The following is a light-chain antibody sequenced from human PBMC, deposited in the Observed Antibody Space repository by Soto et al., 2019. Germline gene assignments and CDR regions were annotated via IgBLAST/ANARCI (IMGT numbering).Light chain of an antibody. CDR2: TVS. Sequence: QSVLTQPASVSGSPGQSITISCTGTSSDVGANIFVSWYKQHPGKVPKLMIYTVSSRPSGVSQRFSGSKSGNTAPLTISGLQAEDEADYYCSSFTTDSTYVFGTGTKV. CDR1: SSDVGANIF. J-gene: IGLJ1*01. CDR3: SSFTTDSTYV. V-gene: IGLV2-14*01.